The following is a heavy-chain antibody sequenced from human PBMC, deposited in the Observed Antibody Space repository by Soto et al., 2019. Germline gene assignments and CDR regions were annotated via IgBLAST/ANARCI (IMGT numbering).Heavy chain of an antibody. CDR1: GYSFIDHW. V-gene: IGHV5-51*01. Sequence: GESLKISCKGSGYSFIDHWIAWVRQLPGKGLEWMGIIYPHDSDTTYSPSFQGQVTISADKSISTAYLQWSSLEASDTAMYYCARPTCCSNTRCSPFDLWGQGTLVTVSS. D-gene: IGHD2-2*01. CDR2: IYPHDSDT. J-gene: IGHJ4*02. CDR3: ARPTCCSNTRCSPFDL.